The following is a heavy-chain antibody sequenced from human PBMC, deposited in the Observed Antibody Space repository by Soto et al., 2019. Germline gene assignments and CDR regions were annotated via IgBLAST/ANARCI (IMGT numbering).Heavy chain of an antibody. V-gene: IGHV3-23*01. CDR2: ISPSGDTT. CDR3: AFKGTASPFF. CDR1: GCTCAAYD. J-gene: IGHJ4*02. D-gene: IGHD2-21*02. Sequence: GPLQHFYTASGCTCAAYDLPWVRQAPGKGLDWVSGISPSGDTTYYADSVKGRFTISRDNSKTVLYLQMNSLRAEDTDVYYCAFKGTASPFFWGQGTLVTVSS.